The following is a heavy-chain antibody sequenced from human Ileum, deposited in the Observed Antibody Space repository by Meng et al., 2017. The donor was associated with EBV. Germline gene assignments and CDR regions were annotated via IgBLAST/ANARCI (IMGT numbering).Heavy chain of an antibody. V-gene: IGHV3-33*01. CDR2: IWYDGSSE. CDR1: GFTFSNYA. CDR3: ARADPLTAAAN. Sequence: LVVESGGCLVHPGSSLRLSCAASGFTFSNYAIHWVRQAPGKGLEWVAVIWYDGSSEFYADSVKGRFIISRDNSENTLYLQMNSLRAEDTAVYYCARADPLTAAANWGQGTLVTVSS. D-gene: IGHD6-13*01. J-gene: IGHJ4*02.